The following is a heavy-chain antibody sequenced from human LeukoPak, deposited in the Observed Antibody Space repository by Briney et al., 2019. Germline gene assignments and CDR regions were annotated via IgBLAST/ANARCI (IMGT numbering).Heavy chain of an antibody. J-gene: IGHJ4*02. V-gene: IGHV4-4*02. CDR1: GGSIRSNNW. CDR2: IFHSEST. D-gene: IGHD2-2*02. CDR3: ARGGIDCSSTSCYNYYFDY. Sequence: SGTLSLTCGVSGGSIRSNNWWSWVRQPPGKGLEWIGEIFHSESTNYNPSLKSRVTISVDKAKNQFSLKLGSVTAADTAVYYCARGGIDCSSTSCYNYYFDYWGQGTLVTVSS.